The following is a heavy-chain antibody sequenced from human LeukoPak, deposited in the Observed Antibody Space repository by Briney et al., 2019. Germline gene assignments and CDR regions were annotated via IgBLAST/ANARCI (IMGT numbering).Heavy chain of an antibody. CDR3: ARVGDYGGNLEYYFDY. V-gene: IGHV1-2*02. D-gene: IGHD4-23*01. Sequence: ASVKVSCKASGYTFTGYYMHWVRQAPGQGLEWMGWINPNSGGTNYAQEFQGRVTMTRDTSISTAYMELSRLRSDDTAVYYCARVGDYGGNLEYYFDYWGQGTLVTVSS. CDR1: GYTFTGYY. J-gene: IGHJ4*02. CDR2: INPNSGGT.